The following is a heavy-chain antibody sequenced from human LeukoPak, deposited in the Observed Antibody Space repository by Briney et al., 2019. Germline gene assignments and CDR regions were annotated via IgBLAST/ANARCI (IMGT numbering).Heavy chain of an antibody. J-gene: IGHJ4*02. CDR1: GGSVSSASYY. CDR3: ARGRYGDYPPFDF. V-gene: IGHV4-61*01. Sequence: SETLFLTCTVSGGSVSSASYYWNWIRQPPGKGLECIGYMFYSGTTNYNPSLKSRLTISIDTSKNQISLKLSSVSAADTAVYYCARGRYGDYPPFDFWGQGTLVTVSS. D-gene: IGHD4-17*01. CDR2: MFYSGTT.